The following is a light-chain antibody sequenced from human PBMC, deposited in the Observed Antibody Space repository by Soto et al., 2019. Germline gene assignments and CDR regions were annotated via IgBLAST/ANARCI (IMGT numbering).Light chain of an antibody. CDR3: QSSDISTVI. CDR2: EHN. J-gene: IGLJ2*01. CDR1: SGSIASNY. V-gene: IGLV6-57*04. Sequence: NFMLTQPHSVSESPGKTVTISCTRSSGSIASNYVQWYQQRPGSAPTTVIYEHNQRPSGVPDRFSGSTDGSSNSASLTISGLHTEDVADYYCQSSDISTVIFGGGTKLTVL.